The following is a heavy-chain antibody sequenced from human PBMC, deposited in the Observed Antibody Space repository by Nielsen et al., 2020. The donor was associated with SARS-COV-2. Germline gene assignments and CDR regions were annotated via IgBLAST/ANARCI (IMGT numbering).Heavy chain of an antibody. CDR1: GYSFTSYW. CDR3: ARHVLAVAVDAFDI. D-gene: IGHD6-19*01. Sequence: GGSLRLSCKGSGYSFTSYWIGWVRQMPGKGLEWMGIIYPGDSDTRYSPSFQGQVTISADKSISTAYLQWSSLKASDTAMYYCARHVLAVAVDAFDIWGQGTMVTVSS. CDR2: IYPGDSDT. V-gene: IGHV5-51*01. J-gene: IGHJ3*02.